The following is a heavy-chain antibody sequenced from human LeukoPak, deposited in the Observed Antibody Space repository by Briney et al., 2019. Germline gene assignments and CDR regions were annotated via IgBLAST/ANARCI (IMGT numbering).Heavy chain of an antibody. D-gene: IGHD5-18*01. CDR2: ISSSSSYI. J-gene: IGHJ4*02. Sequence: GGSLRLSCAASGFTFSSYSMNWVRQAPGKGLEWVSSISSSSSYIYYADSVKGRFTISRDNAKNSLYLLMNSLRAEDTAVYYCARLVGYSYGSFDYWGQGTLVTVSS. CDR1: GFTFSSYS. CDR3: ARLVGYSYGSFDY. V-gene: IGHV3-21*01.